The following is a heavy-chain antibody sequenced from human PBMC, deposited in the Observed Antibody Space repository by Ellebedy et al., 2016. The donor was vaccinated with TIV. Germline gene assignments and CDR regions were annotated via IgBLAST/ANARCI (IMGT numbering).Heavy chain of an antibody. CDR3: ARDSDYEGLDY. V-gene: IGHV3-21*01. D-gene: IGHD4-17*01. Sequence: GESLKISXTGSGFTFGDFGFNWFRQAPGKGLEWVSAISGSGGSTYYADSVKGRFTISRDNAKNSLYLQMNSLRAEDTAVYYCARDSDYEGLDYWGQGTLVTVSS. J-gene: IGHJ4*02. CDR2: ISGSGGST. CDR1: GFTFGDFG.